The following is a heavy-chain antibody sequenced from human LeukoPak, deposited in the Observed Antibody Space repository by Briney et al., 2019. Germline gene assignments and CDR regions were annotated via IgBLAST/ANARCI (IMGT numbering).Heavy chain of an antibody. CDR2: ISSSGSTI. Sequence: GGSLRLSCAASGFTFSSYEMNWVRQAPGKGLEWVSCISSSGSTIYYADSVKGRFTISRDNAKNSLYLQMNSLRAEDTAVYYCAGLQNYYMDVWGKGTTVTVSS. CDR1: GFTFSSYE. V-gene: IGHV3-48*03. CDR3: AGLQNYYMDV. J-gene: IGHJ6*03. D-gene: IGHD4-11*01.